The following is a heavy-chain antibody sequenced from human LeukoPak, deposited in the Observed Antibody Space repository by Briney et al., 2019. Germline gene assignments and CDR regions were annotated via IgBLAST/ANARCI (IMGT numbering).Heavy chain of an antibody. CDR2: ITNSGHNT. D-gene: IGHD2-2*02. Sequence: PGGSLRLSCAASGFTFSTYAMSWVRQAPGKGLEWVSSITNSGHNTHYADSVKGRFTISRDNSKNTLYLQMNSLRAEDTAVYYCAARDCSSSSCYRFDYWGQGTLITVSS. CDR1: GFTFSTYA. J-gene: IGHJ4*02. CDR3: AARDCSSSSCYRFDY. V-gene: IGHV3-23*01.